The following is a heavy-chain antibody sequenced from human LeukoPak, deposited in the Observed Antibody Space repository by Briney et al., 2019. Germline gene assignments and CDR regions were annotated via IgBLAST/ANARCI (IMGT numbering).Heavy chain of an antibody. J-gene: IGHJ6*04. CDR3: ARAPTGYSGYDYYYYGMDV. D-gene: IGHD5-12*01. CDR2: IIPIFGTA. CDR1: GGTFSSYA. V-gene: IGHV1-69*06. Sequence: SVKVSCKASGGTFSSYAISWVRQAPGQGLEWMGGIIPIFGTANYAQKFQGRVMITADKSTSTAYMELSSLRSEDTAVYYCARAPTGYSGYDYYYYGMDVWGKGTTVTVSS.